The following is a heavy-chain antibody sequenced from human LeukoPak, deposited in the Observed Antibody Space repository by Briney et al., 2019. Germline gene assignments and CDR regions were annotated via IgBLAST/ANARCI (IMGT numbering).Heavy chain of an antibody. CDR3: ARAARIAVAGIKSSFDH. J-gene: IGHJ4*02. Sequence: GGSLRLSCAASGFTFSSYWMHWVRQAPGKGLVWVSRINSDGSSTSYADSVKGRFTISRDNSKNTLYLQMNSLRAEGTAVYYCARAARIAVAGIKSSFDHWGQGTLVTVSS. CDR2: INSDGSST. D-gene: IGHD6-19*01. V-gene: IGHV3-74*01. CDR1: GFTFSSYW.